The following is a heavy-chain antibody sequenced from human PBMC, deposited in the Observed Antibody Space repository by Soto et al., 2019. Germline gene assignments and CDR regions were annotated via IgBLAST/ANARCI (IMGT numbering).Heavy chain of an antibody. CDR1: GYTFTSYW. CDR2: IYPGDSDT. CDR3: ARLGIRYYYETSASPFDY. D-gene: IGHD3-22*01. Sequence: EVQLVQSGAEVKKPGESLKISCKGSGYTFTSYWIGWVRQMPGKGLEWMGIIYPGDSDTRYSPSFQGQVTISADKSISTAYLQWSSLKASDTAMYYCARLGIRYYYETSASPFDYWGQGTLVTVSS. V-gene: IGHV5-51*01. J-gene: IGHJ4*02.